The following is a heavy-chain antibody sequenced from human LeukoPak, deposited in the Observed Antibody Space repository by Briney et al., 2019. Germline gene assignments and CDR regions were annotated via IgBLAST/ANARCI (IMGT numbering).Heavy chain of an antibody. J-gene: IGHJ4*02. D-gene: IGHD3-9*01. CDR2: IKSDVVST. V-gene: IGHV3-74*01. Sequence: GRPLRLSSASSVFTFSSYRMHGVRQAPPQGLVWVSRIKSDVVSTSSANSVKGRFTISSDNAKNTLYLQMNSLRAEDTAVYYCARGELRYFDWLNYWGQGTLVTVSS. CDR3: ARGELRYFDWLNY. CDR1: VFTFSSYR.